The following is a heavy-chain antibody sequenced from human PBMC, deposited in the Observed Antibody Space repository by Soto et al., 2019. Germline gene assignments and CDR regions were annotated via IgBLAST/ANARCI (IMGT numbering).Heavy chain of an antibody. CDR1: GFTFSSYW. Sequence: PWGSLRLSCAASGFTFSSYWMSWVRQAPGKGLEWVANIKQDGSEKYYVDSVKGRFTISRDNAKNSLYLQMNSLRAEDTAVYYCASLETPKGYYYYGMDVWGQGTTVTVSS. CDR3: ASLETPKGYYYYGMDV. V-gene: IGHV3-7*01. CDR2: IKQDGSEK. J-gene: IGHJ6*02. D-gene: IGHD1-1*01.